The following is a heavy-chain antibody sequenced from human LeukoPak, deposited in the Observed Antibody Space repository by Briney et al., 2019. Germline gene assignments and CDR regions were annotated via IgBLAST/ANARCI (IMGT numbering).Heavy chain of an antibody. Sequence: SETLSLTCSVYGGSRTGYSWSWIRQSPGKGLEWIGEITPSGSANYNPSLENRVTISVDKSRNQFSLKLTSLTAADSAVYYCARSYYRVAAAGRPLVGNGMDVWGQGTTVTVSS. CDR1: GGSRTGYS. CDR2: ITPSGSA. D-gene: IGHD6-13*01. V-gene: IGHV4-34*01. CDR3: ARSYYRVAAAGRPLVGNGMDV. J-gene: IGHJ6*02.